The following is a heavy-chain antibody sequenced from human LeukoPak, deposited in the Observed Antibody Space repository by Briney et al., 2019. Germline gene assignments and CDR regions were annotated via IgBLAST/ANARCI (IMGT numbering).Heavy chain of an antibody. CDR2: IYNSGTT. CDR1: GGSASSPY. Sequence: SETLSLTCTVSGGSASSPYWNGGCQPAGKGLEWIGRIYNSGTTNYNPSLESRVTISIDRSKTQVSLKLTSVTAADTAVYYFASSISMDFYYWGQGTLVTVSS. D-gene: IGHD2/OR15-2a*01. J-gene: IGHJ4*02. V-gene: IGHV4-4*07. CDR3: ASSISMDFYY.